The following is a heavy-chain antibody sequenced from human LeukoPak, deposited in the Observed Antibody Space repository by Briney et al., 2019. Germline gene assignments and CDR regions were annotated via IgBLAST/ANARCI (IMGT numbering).Heavy chain of an antibody. J-gene: IGHJ4*02. CDR2: MNPNSGNT. Sequence: ASVKVSCKASGYTFTSYDINWVRQATGQGLEWMGWMNPNSGNTGYAQKFQGRVTMTRNTSISTAYMELSSLRSDDTAVYYCARDIYSGYDRRFDYWGQGTLVTVSS. V-gene: IGHV1-8*01. CDR3: ARDIYSGYDRRFDY. CDR1: GYTFTSYD. D-gene: IGHD5-12*01.